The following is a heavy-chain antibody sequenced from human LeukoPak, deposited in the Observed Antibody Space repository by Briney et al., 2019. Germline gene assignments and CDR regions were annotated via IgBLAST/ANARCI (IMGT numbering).Heavy chain of an antibody. CDR1: GYTFTSYY. J-gene: IGHJ4*02. D-gene: IGHD6-13*01. V-gene: IGHV1-46*01. Sequence: ASAKVSCKASGYTFTSYYMHWVRQAPGQGLEWMGIINPSGGSTSYAQKFQGRVTMTRDTSTSTVYMELSSLRSEDTAVYYCARAGIAAAALDYWGQGTLVTVSS. CDR3: ARAGIAAAALDY. CDR2: INPSGGST.